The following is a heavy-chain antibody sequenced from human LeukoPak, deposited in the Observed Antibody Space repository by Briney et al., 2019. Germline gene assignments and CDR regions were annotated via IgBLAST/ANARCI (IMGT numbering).Heavy chain of an antibody. D-gene: IGHD3-10*02. CDR3: ARGRARDVIDY. V-gene: IGHV1-8*01. CDR1: GYTFTSYD. J-gene: IGHJ4*02. CDR2: MNPNSGNT. Sequence: ASVKVSCKASGYTFTSYDVNWVRQATGQGLEWMGWMNPNSGNTGHAQKFQGRVTMTRNTSISTAYMELSSLRSEDTAVYYCARGRARDVIDYWGQGTLVTVSS.